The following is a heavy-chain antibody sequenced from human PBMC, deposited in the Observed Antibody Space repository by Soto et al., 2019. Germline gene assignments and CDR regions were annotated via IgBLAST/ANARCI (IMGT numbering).Heavy chain of an antibody. D-gene: IGHD3-3*01. V-gene: IGHV5-51*01. CDR3: ARGGVSTRTFDY. J-gene: IGHJ4*02. CDR2: IYPSDSDT. Sequence: GESLKISCQGSGYNFAGYWIAWVRQMPGKGLDLRGIIYPSDSDTRYRPSFQGQVTISADKSISSAYLQWSSLRASDTAMYYCARGGVSTRTFDYWGQGTPVTVSS. CDR1: GYNFAGYW.